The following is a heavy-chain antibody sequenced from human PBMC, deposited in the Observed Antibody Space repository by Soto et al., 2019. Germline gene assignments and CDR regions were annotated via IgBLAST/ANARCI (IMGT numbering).Heavy chain of an antibody. CDR1: GFSFSNYN. Sequence: LRLSCVASGFSFSNYNMNLVRQAPGKGLEWVSYITDSSDTVHYADSVRGRFTISRDNAESSLYLQMNSLRDEDTAVYFCARDFGHGYYLDYWGRGTLVTVSS. D-gene: IGHD3-3*01. CDR3: ARDFGHGYYLDY. J-gene: IGHJ4*02. CDR2: ITDSSDTV. V-gene: IGHV3-48*02.